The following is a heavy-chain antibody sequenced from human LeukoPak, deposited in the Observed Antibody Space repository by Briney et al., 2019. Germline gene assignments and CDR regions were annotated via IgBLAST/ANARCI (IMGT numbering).Heavy chain of an antibody. D-gene: IGHD1-26*01. CDR3: ARAQSGSLDS. J-gene: IGHJ4*02. V-gene: IGHV3-7*01. CDR1: GFTFSNTW. CDR2: INQDASTK. Sequence: GGSLRLSCAASGFTFSNTWMAWVRQAPGKGLEWVANINQDASTKHYVDSVKGRFTISRDNAKNSLYLQMNSLRAEDTAVYYCARAQSGSLDSWGQGTLVTASS.